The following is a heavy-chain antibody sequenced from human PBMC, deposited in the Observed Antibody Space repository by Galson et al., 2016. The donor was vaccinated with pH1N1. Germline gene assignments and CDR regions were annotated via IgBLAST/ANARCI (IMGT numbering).Heavy chain of an antibody. D-gene: IGHD2-15*01. V-gene: IGHV3-30*02. CDR2: VQDDGTTE. Sequence: SLRLSCAASGFTFSNYGMHWVRQAPGKGLEWVAFVQDDGTTEYYADSMTGRFTISRDNSHKTLYLQMNNLRVDDTAVYYCARDRGAPGSPPLYFFNYWGHGTLVIVSS. CDR1: GFTFSNYG. J-gene: IGHJ4*01. CDR3: ARDRGAPGSPPLYFFNY.